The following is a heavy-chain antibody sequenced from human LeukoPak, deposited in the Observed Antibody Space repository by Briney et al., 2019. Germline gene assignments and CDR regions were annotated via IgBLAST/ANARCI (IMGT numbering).Heavy chain of an antibody. CDR1: GFTFGDYA. CDR3: TTSDAMPEGFDI. D-gene: IGHD2-2*01. J-gene: IGHJ3*02. V-gene: IGHV3-15*01. CDR2: IKSKTDGGTT. Sequence: GGSLRLSCTASGFTFGDYAMSWFRQAPGKGLEWVGRIKSKTDGGTTDYAAPVKGRFTISRDDSKNTLYLQMNSLKTEDTAMYYCTTSDAMPEGFDIWGQGTMVTVSS.